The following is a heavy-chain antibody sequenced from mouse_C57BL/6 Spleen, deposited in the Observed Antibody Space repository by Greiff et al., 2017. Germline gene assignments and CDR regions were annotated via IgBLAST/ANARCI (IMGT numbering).Heavy chain of an antibody. D-gene: IGHD1-1*01. CDR2: IRSKSNNYAT. V-gene: IGHV10-1*01. CDR3: VRPYDYGSSYEWYFDV. Sequence: EVQLVESGGGLVQPKGSLKLSCAASGFSFNTYAMNWVRQAPGQGLEWVARIRSKSNNYATYYADSVKDRFTISRDDSESMIYLQMNNLKTEDTAMYYCVRPYDYGSSYEWYFDVWGTGTTVTVSS. J-gene: IGHJ1*03. CDR1: GFSFNTYA.